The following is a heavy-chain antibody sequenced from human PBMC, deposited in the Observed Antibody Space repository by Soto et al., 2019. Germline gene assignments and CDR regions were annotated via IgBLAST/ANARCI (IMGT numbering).Heavy chain of an antibody. V-gene: IGHV3-30*18. D-gene: IGHD2-2*01. J-gene: IGHJ6*02. CDR3: AKDLGYCSSTSCSDYYGMDV. Sequence: QVQLVESGRGVVQPGRSLRLSCAASGFTFSSYGMHWVRHAPGKGLEWVAVISYDGSNKYYADSVKGRFTISRDNSKNTLYLQMNSLRAEDTAVYYCAKDLGYCSSTSCSDYYGMDVWGQGTTVTVSS. CDR2: ISYDGSNK. CDR1: GFTFSSYG.